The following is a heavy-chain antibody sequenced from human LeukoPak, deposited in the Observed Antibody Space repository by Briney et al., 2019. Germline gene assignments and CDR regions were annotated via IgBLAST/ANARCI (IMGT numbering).Heavy chain of an antibody. D-gene: IGHD3-22*01. V-gene: IGHV1-58*01. Sequence: SVKVSCKTSGFTFISSAVQWGRQARGQRLEWIGWIVVGSGNTNYAQKFQERVTITRDMSTSTAYMELSSLRSEDTAVYYCAADPSYSSGYRYYFDYWGQGTLVTVSS. CDR3: AADPSYSSGYRYYFDY. J-gene: IGHJ4*02. CDR1: GFTFISSA. CDR2: IVVGSGNT.